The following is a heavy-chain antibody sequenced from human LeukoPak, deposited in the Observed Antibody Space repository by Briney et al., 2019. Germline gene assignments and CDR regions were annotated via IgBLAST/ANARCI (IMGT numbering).Heavy chain of an antibody. V-gene: IGHV4-39*01. CDR3: ARSLSMAGLT. CDR1: GGSISSSSYY. J-gene: IGHJ5*02. CDR2: IYKSGST. D-gene: IGHD6-19*01. Sequence: SETLSLTCTVSGGSISSSSYYWGWIRQPPGKGLEWIGSIYKSGSTFYNPSLKSRVIISVDTSRNQFSLKLNSVSAADTAVYYCARSLSMAGLTWGQGTLVAVSS.